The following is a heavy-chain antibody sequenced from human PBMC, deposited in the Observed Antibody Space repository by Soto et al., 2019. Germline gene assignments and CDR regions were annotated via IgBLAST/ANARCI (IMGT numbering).Heavy chain of an antibody. CDR3: ARRADSSGYMDY. V-gene: IGHV5-51*01. CDR1: GYSFTKYW. CDR2: IYPGDSDT. J-gene: IGHJ4*02. Sequence: PGESLKISCKGSGYSFTKYWISWVRQMPGKGLEWMGIIYPGDSDTRYSPSFQGQVTISADKSLSTAYLQWSSLKALDTAIYYCARRADSSGYMDYWGQGILVTVSS. D-gene: IGHD3-22*01.